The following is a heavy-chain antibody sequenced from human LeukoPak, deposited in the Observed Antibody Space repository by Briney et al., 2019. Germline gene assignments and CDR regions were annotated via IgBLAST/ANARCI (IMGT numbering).Heavy chain of an antibody. CDR2: INQDGSEE. CDR1: GLTFRDYW. CDR3: VRDGGVSGYDLLDY. Sequence: GGSLRLSCAASGLTFRDYWMSWVRQAPGKGLEWVANINQDGSEEHYMDSVKARFIISRDNAKNSLSLQMDSLRAEDTAVYYCVRDGGVSGYDLLDYWGQGTLVTVSS. V-gene: IGHV3-7*01. J-gene: IGHJ4*02. D-gene: IGHD5-12*01.